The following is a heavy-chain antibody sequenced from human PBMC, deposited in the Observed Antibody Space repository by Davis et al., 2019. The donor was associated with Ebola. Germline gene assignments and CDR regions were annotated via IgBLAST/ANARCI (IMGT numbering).Heavy chain of an antibody. CDR3: ARHPTNTVNFDY. J-gene: IGHJ4*02. V-gene: IGHV4-39*01. D-gene: IGHD4-17*01. CDR1: GGSISSSSYY. Sequence: SETLSLTCTVSGGSISSSSYYWGWIRQPPGKGLEWIGSFYYSGSTYYNPSLKSRVTISVDTSKNQFSLKLSSVTAADTAVYYCARHPTNTVNFDYWGQGTLVTVSS. CDR2: FYYSGST.